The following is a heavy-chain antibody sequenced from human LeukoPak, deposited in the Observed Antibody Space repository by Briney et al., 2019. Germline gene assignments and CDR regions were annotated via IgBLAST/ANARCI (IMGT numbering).Heavy chain of an antibody. J-gene: IGHJ4*02. CDR1: GFTFSDYY. CDR2: ISSSSSYT. V-gene: IGHV3-11*06. D-gene: IGHD6-13*01. Sequence: GGSLRLSCAASGFTFSDYYMSWIRQAPGKGLEWVSYISSSSSYTNYADSVKGRFTISRDNAKNSLYLQMNSLRAEDTAVYYCARERRGAAAGTLHYVDYWGQGTLVTVSS. CDR3: ARERRGAAAGTLHYVDY.